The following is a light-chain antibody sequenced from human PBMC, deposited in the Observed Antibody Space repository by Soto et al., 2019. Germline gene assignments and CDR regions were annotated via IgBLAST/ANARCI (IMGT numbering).Light chain of an antibody. CDR1: QGISHD. V-gene: IGKV1-6*01. CDR3: LQNYNSPLT. CDR2: ASS. J-gene: IGKJ4*01. Sequence: AIQMTQSPSSLSASVGDTVAITCRASQGISHDLGWYQQKPGKAPKLLIYASSSLQSGVSSRFSGSGSGTDFTLTIGSLQPEDFATYYCLQNYNSPLTFGGGTKVEIK.